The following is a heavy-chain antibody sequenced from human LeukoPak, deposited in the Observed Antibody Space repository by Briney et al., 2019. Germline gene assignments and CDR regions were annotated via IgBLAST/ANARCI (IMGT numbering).Heavy chain of an antibody. D-gene: IGHD3-3*02. V-gene: IGHV3-23*01. CDR3: AKAAFSRTSYFDY. J-gene: IGHJ4*02. CDR1: GFTFSTYT. Sequence: PGGSLRLSCAASGFTFSTYTMSWVRQAPGKGLEWVSAISGSGGNTYYAESVKGRFTISRDNSKNTLYLQMDSLRADDTAVYYCAKAAFSRTSYFDYWGQGTLVTASS. CDR2: ISGSGGNT.